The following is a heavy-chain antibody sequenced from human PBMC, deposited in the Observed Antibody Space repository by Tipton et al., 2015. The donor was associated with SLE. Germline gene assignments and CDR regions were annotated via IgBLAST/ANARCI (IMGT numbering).Heavy chain of an antibody. CDR3: ARDPVGSSGWYRMSY. J-gene: IGHJ4*02. V-gene: IGHV1-69*18. CDR1: GGTFSSYA. D-gene: IGHD6-19*01. Sequence: QVQLVQSGAEVKKPGSSVKVSCKASGGTFSSYAISWVRQAPGQGLEWMGRIIPIFGTANYAQKFQGRVTITADESTSTAYMELRSLRSDDTAVYYCARDPVGSSGWYRMSYWGQGTLVTVSS. CDR2: IIPIFGTA.